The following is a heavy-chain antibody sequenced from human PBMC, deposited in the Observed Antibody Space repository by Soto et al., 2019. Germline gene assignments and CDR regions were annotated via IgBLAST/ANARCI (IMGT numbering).Heavy chain of an antibody. D-gene: IGHD3-10*01. CDR1: GGTFSSYA. V-gene: IGHV1-69*13. Sequence: VKVSCKASGGTFSSYAISWVRQAPGQGLEWMGGIIPIFGTANYAQKFQGRVTITADESTSTAYMELSSLRSEDTAVYYCARATARYGSPDAFDIWGQGTMVTVSS. CDR3: ARATARYGSPDAFDI. J-gene: IGHJ3*02. CDR2: IIPIFGTA.